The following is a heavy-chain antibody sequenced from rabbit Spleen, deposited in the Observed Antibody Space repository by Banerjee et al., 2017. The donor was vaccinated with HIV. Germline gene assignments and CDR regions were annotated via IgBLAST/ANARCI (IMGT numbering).Heavy chain of an antibody. CDR1: GVSFSDKDV. V-gene: IGHV1S45*01. Sequence: QEQLVESGGGLVKPEGSLTLTCKASGVSFSDKDVMCWVRQAPGKGLEWIACIDTNDGDTDYANWPKGRFTISKTSSTTVTLQMTSLTAADTATYFCARDLVGVIGWNFDFWGPGTLVTVS. CDR2: IDTNDGDT. CDR3: ARDLVGVIGWNFDF. D-gene: IGHD1-1*01. J-gene: IGHJ6*01.